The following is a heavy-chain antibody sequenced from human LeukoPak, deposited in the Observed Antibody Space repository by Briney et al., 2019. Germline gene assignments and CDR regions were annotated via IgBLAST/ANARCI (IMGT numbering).Heavy chain of an antibody. CDR1: GFTFSSYA. Sequence: PGGSLRLSCAASGFTFSSYAMSWVRQAPGKGLEWVSAISGSGGSTYYADSVKGRFTISRDNSKNSLYLQMNSLRAEDTAVYYCARDAYSSGWTGLNYWGQGTLVTVSS. CDR2: ISGSGGST. J-gene: IGHJ4*02. CDR3: ARDAYSSGWTGLNY. V-gene: IGHV3-23*01. D-gene: IGHD6-19*01.